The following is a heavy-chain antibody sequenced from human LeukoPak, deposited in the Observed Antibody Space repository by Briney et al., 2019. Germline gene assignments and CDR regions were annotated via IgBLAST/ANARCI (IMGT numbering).Heavy chain of an antibody. CDR1: GFTFSSYG. V-gene: IGHV3-30*03. CDR2: ISYDGSNK. J-gene: IGHJ2*01. Sequence: GGSLRLSCAASGFTFSSYGMHWVRQAPGKGLEWVAVISYDGSNKYYADSVKGRFTISRDNSKNTLYLQMNSLRAGDTAVYYCARVWRRAATMSLGYFDLWGRGTLVTVSS. CDR3: ARVWRRAATMSLGYFDL. D-gene: IGHD5-12*01.